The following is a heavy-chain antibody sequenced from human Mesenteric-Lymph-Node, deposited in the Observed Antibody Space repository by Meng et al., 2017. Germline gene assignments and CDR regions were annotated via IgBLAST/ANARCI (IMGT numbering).Heavy chain of an antibody. CDR1: GVSISSNIR. CDR2: IDDSGST. V-gene: IGHV4-4*02. D-gene: IGHD1-26*01. Sequence: HVQLEASGPGLVKPSGTLALTGGVLGVSISSNIRWTWVRQPPGKGLEWIGDIDDSGSTNYNPSLNSRIGISLDKSKNHFSLKVNSVTAADTAVYYCARGKQDAWELLAYWGQGALVTVSS. CDR3: ARGKQDAWELLAY. J-gene: IGHJ4*02.